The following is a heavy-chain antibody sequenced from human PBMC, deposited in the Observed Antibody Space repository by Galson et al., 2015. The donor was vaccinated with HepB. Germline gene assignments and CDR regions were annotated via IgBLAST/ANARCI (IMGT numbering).Heavy chain of an antibody. J-gene: IGHJ4*02. CDR1: GFTFSSYS. CDR3: ARDFDSSGYSVYYFDY. Sequence: SLRLSCAASGFTFSSYSMNWVRQAPGKGLEWVSSISSSSSYIYYADSVKGRFTISRDNAKNSLYLQMNSLRAEDTAVYYCARDFDSSGYSVYYFDYWGQGTLVTVSS. V-gene: IGHV3-21*01. D-gene: IGHD3-22*01. CDR2: ISSSSSYI.